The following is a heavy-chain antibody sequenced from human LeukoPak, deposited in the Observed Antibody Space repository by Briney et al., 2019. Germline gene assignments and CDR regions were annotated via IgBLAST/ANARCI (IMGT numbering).Heavy chain of an antibody. J-gene: IGHJ6*02. V-gene: IGHV1-69*13. CDR2: IIPIFGTA. Sequence: ASVKVSCKASGGTFSSYAISWVRRAPGQGLEWMGGIIPIFGTANYAQKFQGRVTITADESTSTAYMELSGLRSEDTAVYYCASGPLYGDYYYYYGMDVWGQGTTVTVSS. D-gene: IGHD4-17*01. CDR1: GGTFSSYA. CDR3: ASGPLYGDYYYYYGMDV.